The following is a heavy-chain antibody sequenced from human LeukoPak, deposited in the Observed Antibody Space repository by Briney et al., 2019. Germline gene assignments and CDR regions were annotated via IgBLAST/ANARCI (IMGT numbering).Heavy chain of an antibody. CDR3: ATQSAEIVPAAMYYYYYYMDV. CDR1: GYTFTGYY. CDR2: INPNSGGT. Sequence: GASVKVSCKASGYTFTGYYMHWVRQAPGQGLEWMGWINPNSGGTNYAQKFQGRVTMTRDTSISTAYMELSRLRSDDTAVYYCATQSAEIVPAAMYYYYYYMDVWGKGTTVTVSS. V-gene: IGHV1-2*02. J-gene: IGHJ6*03. D-gene: IGHD2-2*01.